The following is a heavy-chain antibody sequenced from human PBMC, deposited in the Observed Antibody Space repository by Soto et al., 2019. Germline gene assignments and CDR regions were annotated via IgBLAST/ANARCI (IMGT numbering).Heavy chain of an antibody. CDR1: GGSISSGGYS. J-gene: IGHJ4*02. CDR3: ARPGNYGSGSYLYYLDY. V-gene: IGHV4-30-2*01. CDR2: IYHSGST. Sequence: SETLSLTCAVSGGSISSGGYSWSWIRQPPGKGLEWIGYIYHSGSTYYNPSLKSRVTISVDRFKNQFSLKLSSVTAADTAVYYCARPGNYGSGSYLYYLDYWGQGTLVTVSS. D-gene: IGHD3-10*01.